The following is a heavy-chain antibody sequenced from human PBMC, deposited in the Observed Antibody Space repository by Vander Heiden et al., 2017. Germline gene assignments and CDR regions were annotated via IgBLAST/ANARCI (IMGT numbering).Heavy chain of an antibody. J-gene: IGHJ4*02. CDR3: VAGSWYGSETSAV. V-gene: IGHV3-30*03. D-gene: IGHD3-10*01. Sequence: QLQLAESGGDVVLPGWPLGLSCATSGFNVNTYDMDWVRQVAGKGLEWMAIMSFDGRNTYYADSVKGRFTLSRDISKNTVHLQMNSLTFEDTAVYYCVAGSWYGSETSAVWGQGTPVTVSS. CDR1: GFNVNTYD. CDR2: MSFDGRNT.